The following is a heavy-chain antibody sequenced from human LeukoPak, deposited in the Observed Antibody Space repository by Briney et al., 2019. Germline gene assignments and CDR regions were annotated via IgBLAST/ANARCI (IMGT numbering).Heavy chain of an antibody. D-gene: IGHD3-10*01. CDR2: IRYDGSHK. V-gene: IGHV3-30*02. CDR1: GFNFCSYG. CDR3: AKDQFTMVRGVSYWFDP. J-gene: IGHJ5*02. Sequence: GGSLRLSCAASGFNFCSYGMHWVRQAPGKVLEWVAFIRYDGSHKYYAESVKGRFTISRDNSKNTLYLQMNSLRTEDTAVYYCAKDQFTMVRGVSYWFDPWGQGTLVTVSS.